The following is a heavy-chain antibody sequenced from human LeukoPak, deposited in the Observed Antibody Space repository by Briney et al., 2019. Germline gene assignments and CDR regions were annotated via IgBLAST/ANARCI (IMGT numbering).Heavy chain of an antibody. Sequence: GRSLRLSCAASGFTFSSYGMHWVRQAPGKGLEWVAVISHDGSNKYYADSVKGRFTISRDNSKNTLYLQMNSLRAEDTAVYYCAKSYYDFRSGWDYYYGMDVWGQGTTVTVSS. V-gene: IGHV3-30*18. CDR1: GFTFSSYG. D-gene: IGHD3-3*01. CDR2: ISHDGSNK. J-gene: IGHJ6*02. CDR3: AKSYYDFRSGWDYYYGMDV.